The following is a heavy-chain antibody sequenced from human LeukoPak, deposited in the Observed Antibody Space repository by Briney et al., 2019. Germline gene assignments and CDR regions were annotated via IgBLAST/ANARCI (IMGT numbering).Heavy chain of an antibody. D-gene: IGHD6-6*01. V-gene: IGHV4-59*08. CDR1: GGSISSYY. J-gene: IGHJ6*02. CDR2: IYYSGST. CDR3: ARHSAPSIAARPGYYYGMDV. Sequence: PSETLSLTCTVSGGSISSYYWSWIRQPPGKGLEWIGYIYYSGSTNYTPSLKSRVTISVDTSKIQFSLKLSSVTAADTAVYYCARHSAPSIAARPGYYYGMDVWGQGTTVTVSS.